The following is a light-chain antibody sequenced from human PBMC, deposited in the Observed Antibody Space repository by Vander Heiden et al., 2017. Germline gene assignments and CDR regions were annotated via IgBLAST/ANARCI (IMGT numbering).Light chain of an antibody. CDR1: QSIRNY. J-gene: IGKJ1*01. CDR3: QQTYSIPWT. Sequence: DIQMTQSPSSLSASVGDRLTITCRASQSIRNYLNWYQQKPGKAPKLLIYGASRLQSGVPSRFSGSGSGTDFTLTISSLQPEDFAIYYCQQTYSIPWTFGQGTKVEIK. V-gene: IGKV1-39*01. CDR2: GAS.